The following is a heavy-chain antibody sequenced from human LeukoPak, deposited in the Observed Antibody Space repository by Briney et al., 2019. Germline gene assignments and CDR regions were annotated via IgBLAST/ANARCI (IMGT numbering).Heavy chain of an antibody. Sequence: GGSLRLSCAASGFTFSSYEMNWVRQAPGKGLEWVSYISSSSSYIYYADSVKGRFTISRDNSKNSLYLQMNSLRTEDTALYYCAKGNSIAVSAFFDYWGQGTLVTVSS. V-gene: IGHV3-21*05. CDR1: GFTFSSYE. J-gene: IGHJ4*02. D-gene: IGHD6-19*01. CDR3: AKGNSIAVSAFFDY. CDR2: ISSSSSYI.